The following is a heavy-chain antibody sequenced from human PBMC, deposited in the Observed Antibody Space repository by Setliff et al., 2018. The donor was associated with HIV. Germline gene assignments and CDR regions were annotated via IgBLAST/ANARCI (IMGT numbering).Heavy chain of an antibody. V-gene: IGHV3-23*01. CDR3: ARSVIGYYYYGMDV. CDR2: ISSSGGRT. Sequence: GGSLRLSCAASGFTFSNYVMSWVRQTPGKGLEWVSVISSSGGRTYHADSVKGRFTISRDNSKNTLYLQMNSLRAEDTAVYYCARSVIGYYYYGMDVWGQGTLVTVSS. D-gene: IGHD3-10*01. CDR1: GFTFSNYV. J-gene: IGHJ6*02.